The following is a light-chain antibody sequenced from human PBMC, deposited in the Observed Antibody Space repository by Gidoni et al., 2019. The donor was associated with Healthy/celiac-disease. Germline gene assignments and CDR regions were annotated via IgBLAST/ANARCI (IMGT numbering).Light chain of an antibody. V-gene: IGKV1-5*03. Sequence: DIQMTQSPSTLSASVGVRVTITCRASQSISSWLAWYQQKPGTAPKLLIYKAYSLESGVPSRFSGSGSGTEFTLTISSLQHDDFATYYCQQYNSYSITFGQGTRLEIK. CDR2: KAY. CDR1: QSISSW. J-gene: IGKJ5*01. CDR3: QQYNSYSIT.